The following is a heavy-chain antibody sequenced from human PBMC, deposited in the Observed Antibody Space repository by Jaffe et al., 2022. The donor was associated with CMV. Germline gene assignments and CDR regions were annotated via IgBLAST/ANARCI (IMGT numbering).Heavy chain of an antibody. CDR1: GYTYTAYA. D-gene: IGHD1-1*01. V-gene: IGHV1-18*01. J-gene: IGHJ4*02. CDR2: ISVDNGDT. Sequence: QVQLVQSGGEVKKPGASVRVSCRTSGYTYTAYAINWVRQAPGQGLEWMGRISVDNGDTKFSQKVQGRLTITTDMSTTTVHMDLRSLRSDDTAVYYCARSWNPLGDYFDSWGQGTLVSVSS. CDR3: ARSWNPLGDYFDS.